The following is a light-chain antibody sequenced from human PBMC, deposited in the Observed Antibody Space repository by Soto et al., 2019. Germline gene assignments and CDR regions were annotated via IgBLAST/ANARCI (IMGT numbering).Light chain of an antibody. CDR2: AAS. CDR1: QSIGTY. V-gene: IGKV1-8*01. Sequence: AIRMTQSPSSFSASTGDRVTITCRASQSIGTYLAWYQQIPGRAPKLLIFAASTLQRGVPSRFSGSGSGTDFTLNISCLQYEDFATYYCQQYYIYPPTFGGGTMVEIK. J-gene: IGKJ4*01. CDR3: QQYYIYPPT.